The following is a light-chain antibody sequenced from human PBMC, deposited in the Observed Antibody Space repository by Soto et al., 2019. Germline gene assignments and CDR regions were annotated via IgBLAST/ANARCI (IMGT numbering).Light chain of an antibody. Sequence: EIVMTQSPSTLSLSPGERSTLSCRASQSVSSNLAWYQQKPGQAPRLLIYDASNRATGIPARFSGSGSGTEFTLTISSLQSEDFAVYYCQQYMNWPTFGQGTRLEIK. J-gene: IGKJ5*01. CDR3: QQYMNWPT. V-gene: IGKV3D-15*01. CDR1: QSVSSN. CDR2: DAS.